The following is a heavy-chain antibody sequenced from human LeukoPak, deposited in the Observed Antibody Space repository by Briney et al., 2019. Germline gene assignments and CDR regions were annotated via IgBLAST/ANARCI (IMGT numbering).Heavy chain of an antibody. D-gene: IGHD1-26*01. Sequence: SETLSLTCTVSGGSISSYYWSWIRQPAGKGLEWIGRIYTSGSTNYNASLKSRVSMSVDTSKNQFSLKLSSVTAADTAVFYCSRENSGSCREFDYWGQEPLVTVS. J-gene: IGHJ4*02. CDR3: SRENSGSCREFDY. CDR2: IYTSGST. V-gene: IGHV4-4*07. CDR1: GGSISSYY.